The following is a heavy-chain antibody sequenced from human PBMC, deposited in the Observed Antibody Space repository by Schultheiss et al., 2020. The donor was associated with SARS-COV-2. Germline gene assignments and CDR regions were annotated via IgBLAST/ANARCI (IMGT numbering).Heavy chain of an antibody. Sequence: GGSLRLSCAASGFTFSSYAMSWVRQAPGKGLEWVSAISGSGDSTYYADSVKGRFTISRDNSKTTLYLQMNSLRAEDTALYYCARTTTVTTYDAFDIWGQGTMVTVSS. CDR2: ISGSGDST. V-gene: IGHV3-23*01. CDR3: ARTTTVTTYDAFDI. CDR1: GFTFSSYA. D-gene: IGHD4-17*01. J-gene: IGHJ3*02.